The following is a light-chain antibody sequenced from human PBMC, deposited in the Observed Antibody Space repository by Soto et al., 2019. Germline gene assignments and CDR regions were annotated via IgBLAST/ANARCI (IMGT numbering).Light chain of an antibody. CDR3: QQSYTNPPYT. V-gene: IGKV1-39*01. CDR1: QSISSY. J-gene: IGKJ2*01. Sequence: IQMTQSPSSLSASVGDRVTLTCRASQSISSYLNWYQQKPGKAPKLLIYAASSLQSGVPSRFXGSGSGTYFTLTISSLQPEDFATYYCQQSYTNPPYTFGQGTKLEIK. CDR2: AAS.